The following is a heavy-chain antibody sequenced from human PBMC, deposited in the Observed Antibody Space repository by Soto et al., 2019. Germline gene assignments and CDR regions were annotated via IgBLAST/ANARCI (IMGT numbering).Heavy chain of an antibody. J-gene: IGHJ4*02. CDR3: AREAGDYGHPYFVS. Sequence: QLVQSGPEVKKPGSSVKVSCKSVGDTFSSYAVSWVRQAPGQGLEWMGGIIPTFGTVNYAQKFQGRATITADESTRLSYMELSSLNSEDTAVYYCAREAGDYGHPYFVSWGQGTRISVSS. D-gene: IGHD3-10*01. V-gene: IGHV1-69*01. CDR1: GDTFSSYA. CDR2: IIPTFGTV.